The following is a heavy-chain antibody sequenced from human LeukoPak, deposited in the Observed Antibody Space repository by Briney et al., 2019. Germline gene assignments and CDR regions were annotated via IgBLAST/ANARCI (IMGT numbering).Heavy chain of an antibody. CDR3: AADNKYAFDY. J-gene: IGHJ4*02. V-gene: IGHV3-48*02. D-gene: IGHD1/OR15-1a*01. Sequence: GGSLRLSCAASGFTFRSYSMNWVRQAPGKGLEWVAYITSDSSNIQYADSVKGRFTISRDNAKRSLYLQMNSLRDEDTAVYYCAADNKYAFDYWGQGILVTVSS. CDR2: ITSDSSNI. CDR1: GFTFRSYS.